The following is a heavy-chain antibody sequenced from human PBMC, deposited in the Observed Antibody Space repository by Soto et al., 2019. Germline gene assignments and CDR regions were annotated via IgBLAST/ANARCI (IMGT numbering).Heavy chain of an antibody. CDR2: INPSGGST. CDR3: ARPMVASIFGPYYGMDV. V-gene: IGHV1-46*01. Sequence: ASVKVSCKASGYTFTSYYMHWVRHAPRQGLEWMGIINPSGGSTSDAQKFQGRVTMTRDTSTSTVYMDLSSLRSEDTAVYYCARPMVASIFGPYYGMDVWGQGRLVTVSS. CDR1: GYTFTSYY. D-gene: IGHD5-12*01. J-gene: IGHJ6*02.